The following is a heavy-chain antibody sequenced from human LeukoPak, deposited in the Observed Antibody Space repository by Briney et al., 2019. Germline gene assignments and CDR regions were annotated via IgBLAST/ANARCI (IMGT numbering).Heavy chain of an antibody. J-gene: IGHJ6*03. CDR2: ISSSSSYI. CDR1: GFTFSSYS. D-gene: IGHD4-17*01. Sequence: AGGSLRLSCAASGFTFSSYSMNWVRQAPGKGLEWVSSISSSSSYIYYADSVKGRFTISRDNAKNSLYLQMNSLRAEDTAVYYCARETPYGDYYYYYYMDVWGKGTTVTVSS. V-gene: IGHV3-21*01. CDR3: ARETPYGDYYYYYYMDV.